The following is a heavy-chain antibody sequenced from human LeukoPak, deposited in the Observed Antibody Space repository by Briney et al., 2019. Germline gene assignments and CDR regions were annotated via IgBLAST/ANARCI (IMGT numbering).Heavy chain of an antibody. CDR3: AKGLYGDYVGYFDF. Sequence: GGSLRLSCAASGFTFDVYAMHWVRQGPGQGLEWVSGISWNSGRIDYADSVKGRFTISRGNAKNSLYLQMNSLRAEDTALYYCAKGLYGDYVGYFDFWGQGTQVTVSS. J-gene: IGHJ4*02. D-gene: IGHD4-17*01. V-gene: IGHV3-9*01. CDR1: GFTFDVYA. CDR2: ISWNSGRI.